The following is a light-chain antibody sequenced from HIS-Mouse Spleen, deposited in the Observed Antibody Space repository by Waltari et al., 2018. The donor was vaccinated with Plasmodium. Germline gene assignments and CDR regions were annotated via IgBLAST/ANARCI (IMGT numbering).Light chain of an antibody. Sequence: EIVMTQSPATLSVSPGARATLSCRATQSVSSNLAGYQQKPGRAPRLLIYGASTRATGIPARFSGSGSGTEFTLTISSLQSEDFAVYYCQQYNNWSFTFGPGTKVDIK. J-gene: IGKJ3*01. CDR1: QSVSSN. CDR3: QQYNNWSFT. CDR2: GAS. V-gene: IGKV3-15*01.